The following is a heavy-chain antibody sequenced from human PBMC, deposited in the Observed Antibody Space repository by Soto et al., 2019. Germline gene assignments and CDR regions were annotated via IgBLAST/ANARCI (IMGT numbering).Heavy chain of an antibody. J-gene: IGHJ4*02. CDR1: DDSFSSYA. D-gene: IGHD2-21*01. CDR3: VRDEVPPPGLGFDY. V-gene: IGHV1-18*01. CDR2: FYPYNENT. Sequence: QIQLVQSGAEVKKPGASVKVSCKASDDSFSSYAISWVRPAPGQGLEWMGWFYPYNENTNYALKFQGRISMTTDTSTSTAYMELRSLRFDDTATYYCVRDEVPPPGLGFDYWGQGTLVTGSS.